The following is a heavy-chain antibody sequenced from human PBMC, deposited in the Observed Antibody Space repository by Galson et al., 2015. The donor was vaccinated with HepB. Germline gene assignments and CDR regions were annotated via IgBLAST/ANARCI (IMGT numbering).Heavy chain of an antibody. CDR3: VTEAAAGLYNYFAP. D-gene: IGHD6-13*01. V-gene: IGHV4-30-4*08. CDR2: IYYSGST. CDR1: GGSISSGDYY. J-gene: IGHJ5*02. Sequence: TLSLTCTVSGGSISSGDYYWSWIRQPPGKGLEWLGYIYYSGSTYCNPSLKSRVTISVDTSKNQFSLKLTSVTAADTAMYYCVTEAAAGLYNYFAPWGQGTLVTVSS.